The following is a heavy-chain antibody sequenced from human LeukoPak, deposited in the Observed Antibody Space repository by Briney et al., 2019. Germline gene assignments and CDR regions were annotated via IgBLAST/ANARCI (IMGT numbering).Heavy chain of an antibody. J-gene: IGHJ4*02. V-gene: IGHV3-11*05. D-gene: IGHD5-18*01. Sequence: GGSLRLSCAASGFTFSDFYMSWICQAPGKGLEWVSYISSTGSYTDYADSVKGRFTISRDNAKNSLYLQMNSLRAEDTAVYYCARDRLQYSYGYDYWGQGTLVTVSS. CDR3: ARDRLQYSYGYDY. CDR2: ISSTGSYT. CDR1: GFTFSDFY.